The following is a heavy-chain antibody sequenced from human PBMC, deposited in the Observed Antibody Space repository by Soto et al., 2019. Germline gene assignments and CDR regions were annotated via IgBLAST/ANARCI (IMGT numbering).Heavy chain of an antibody. CDR2: IIPIFDTA. D-gene: IGHD1-1*01. CDR3: ARNGTQTGYSYGMDV. J-gene: IGHJ6*02. V-gene: IGHV1-69*13. Sequence: SVKVSCKASGGTFSDFTINWVRQAPGQRLEWLGGIIPIFDTANYAEKFQGRVTITADESTSTSFMEVSSLRSEDTAVYYCARNGTQTGYSYGMDVWGQGTMVTVSS. CDR1: GGTFSDFT.